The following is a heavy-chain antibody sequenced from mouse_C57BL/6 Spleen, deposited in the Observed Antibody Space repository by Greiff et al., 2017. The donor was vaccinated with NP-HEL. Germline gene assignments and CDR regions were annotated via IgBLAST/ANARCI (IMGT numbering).Heavy chain of an antibody. Sequence: VQGVESGPGLVAPSQSLSITCTVSGFSFTSYGVHWVRQPPGKGLEWLVVIWSDGSTTSNSALKSRLSISKDNSKSQVFLKMNSLQTDDTAMYYCARDGLWYFDVWGTGTTVTVSS. CDR3: ARDGLWYFDV. J-gene: IGHJ1*03. CDR1: GFSFTSYG. CDR2: IWSDGST. D-gene: IGHD1-1*01. V-gene: IGHV2-6*03.